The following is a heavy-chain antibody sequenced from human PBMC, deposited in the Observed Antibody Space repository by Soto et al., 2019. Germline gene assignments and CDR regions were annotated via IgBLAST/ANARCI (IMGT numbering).Heavy chain of an antibody. CDR1: GGTFSSYA. Sequence: SVKVSCKASGGTFSSYAISWVRQAPGQGLEWMGGIIPIFGTANYAQKFEGGVTITADESTSTAYMELSSLRSEDTAVYYCARIRVGAVAGNYYYYGMDVWGQETTVTFSS. CDR3: ARIRVGAVAGNYYYYGMDV. J-gene: IGHJ6*02. CDR2: IIPIFGTA. V-gene: IGHV1-69*13. D-gene: IGHD6-19*01.